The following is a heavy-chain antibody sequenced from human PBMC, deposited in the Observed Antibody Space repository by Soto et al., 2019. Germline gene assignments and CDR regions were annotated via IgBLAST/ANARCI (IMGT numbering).Heavy chain of an antibody. V-gene: IGHV3-48*02. D-gene: IGHD6-13*01. J-gene: IGHJ3*02. CDR1: GFTFSSYS. Sequence: PGGSLRLSYAASGFTFSSYSMNWVRQAPGKGQEWVSYISSSSSTIYYADSVKGRFTISRDNAKNSLYLQMNSLRDEDTAVYYCARAGYSSSWYGRSAFDIWGQGTMVTVSS. CDR3: ARAGYSSSWYGRSAFDI. CDR2: ISSSSSTI.